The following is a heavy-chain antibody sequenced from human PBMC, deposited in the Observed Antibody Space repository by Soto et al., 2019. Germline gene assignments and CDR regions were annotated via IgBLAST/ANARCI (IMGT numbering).Heavy chain of an antibody. J-gene: IGHJ5*02. CDR2: IGGSGANT. D-gene: IGHD2-2*02. CDR3: VNGYCTGTSCYTEHYNWFDP. CDR1: GFTFSSYA. V-gene: IGHV3-23*01. Sequence: AGGSLRLSCAASGFTFSSYAMSWVRQAPGKGLEWVSTIGGSGANTYYAESVKGRFSISRDNSRNTLFLQMNSLRAEDTAVYFCVNGYCTGTSCYTEHYNWFDPWGQGTLVTVSS.